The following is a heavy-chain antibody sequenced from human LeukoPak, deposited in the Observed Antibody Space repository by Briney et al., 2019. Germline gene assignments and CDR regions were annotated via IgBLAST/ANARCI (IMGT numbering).Heavy chain of an antibody. CDR1: GFTFRNYV. D-gene: IGHD3-22*01. Sequence: GGSLRLSCAASGFTFRNYVIHWVRQAPGKGLEWVAVTSSDLNVKLYADSVKGRFTISRDTSKNTLYLQMNSLRAEDTAVYYCAGDYDSSGGLDYWGQGTLVTVSS. CDR3: AGDYDSSGGLDY. CDR2: TSSDLNVK. J-gene: IGHJ4*02. V-gene: IGHV3-30-3*01.